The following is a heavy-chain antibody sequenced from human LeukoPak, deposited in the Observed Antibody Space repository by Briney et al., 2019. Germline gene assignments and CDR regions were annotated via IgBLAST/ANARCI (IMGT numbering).Heavy chain of an antibody. CDR2: ISTYNGDT. CDR3: ARDWDLFYFDY. V-gene: IGHV1-18*01. D-gene: IGHD1-26*01. CDR1: GYTFSIYG. Sequence: GASVKVSCKASGYTFSIYGISWVRRAPGQGLEWMGWISTYNGDTNYAQKLQGRLTMTTDTSTSTAYMELRSLRSDDTAVYYCARDWDLFYFDYWGQGTLVTVSS. J-gene: IGHJ4*02.